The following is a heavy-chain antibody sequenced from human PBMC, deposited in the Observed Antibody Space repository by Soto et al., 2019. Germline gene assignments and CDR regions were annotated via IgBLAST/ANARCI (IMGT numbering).Heavy chain of an antibody. D-gene: IGHD3-3*01. Sequence: NPSETLSLTCIVSGDSIGSYHWNWLRQPPGKGLEWIGYIYNSGNVNYNPSLRSRVTISVDRSQNQFSLKLSPVTAADTAVYYCARGKYDLWSGYYPPNWFDPWGPGTLVTVSS. CDR2: IYNSGNV. CDR3: ARGKYDLWSGYYPPNWFDP. V-gene: IGHV4-59*01. J-gene: IGHJ5*02. CDR1: GDSIGSYH.